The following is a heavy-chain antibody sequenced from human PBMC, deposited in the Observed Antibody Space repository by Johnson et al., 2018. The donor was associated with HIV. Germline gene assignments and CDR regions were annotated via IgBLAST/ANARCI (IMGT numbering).Heavy chain of an antibody. CDR2: LYSGGNT. CDR1: GFSVSESY. Sequence: VQLVESGGGLVQPGGSLRLSCGASGFSVSESYMNWVRQAPGQGLEWVSVLYSGGNTYYADSVRGRFTISRDTSKNTLYLQMSSLKVEDTALYYCARDGESQQLPLGDALDVWGRGTMVIVSS. CDR3: ARDGESQQLPLGDALDV. D-gene: IGHD6-13*01. J-gene: IGHJ3*01. V-gene: IGHV3-66*01.